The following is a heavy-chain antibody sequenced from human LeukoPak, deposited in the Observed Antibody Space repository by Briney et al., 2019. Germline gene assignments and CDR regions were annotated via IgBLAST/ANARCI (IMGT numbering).Heavy chain of an antibody. CDR2: TNPNSGGT. D-gene: IGHD2-21*01. Sequence: GASVKVSFKASGYTFTGYYMDWVRQAPGQGLEWMGRTNPNSGGTNYAQKFQGRVTMTGDTSISTAYMELSSLTSDDTAVYYCARGLGGNYPGNWGQGTQVTVSS. CDR3: ARGLGGNYPGN. J-gene: IGHJ4*02. CDR1: GYTFTGYY. V-gene: IGHV1-2*02.